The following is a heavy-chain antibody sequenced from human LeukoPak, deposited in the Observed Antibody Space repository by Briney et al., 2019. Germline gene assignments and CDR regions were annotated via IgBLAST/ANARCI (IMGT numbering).Heavy chain of an antibody. V-gene: IGHV3-23*01. CDR3: AKDGARHLKIVGATHFDY. CDR2: ISGSGGST. J-gene: IGHJ4*02. CDR1: GFTFSSYA. Sequence: QPGGSLRLSCAASGFTFSSYAMSWVRQAPGKGLEWVSAISGSGGSTYYADSVKGRFTISRDNSKNTLYLQMNSLRAEDTAVCYCAKDGARHLKIVGATHFDYWGQGTLVTVSS. D-gene: IGHD1-26*01.